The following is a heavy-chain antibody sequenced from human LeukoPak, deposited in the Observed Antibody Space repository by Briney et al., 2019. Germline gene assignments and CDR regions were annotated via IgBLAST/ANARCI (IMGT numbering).Heavy chain of an antibody. CDR3: ATRFLQDGMDV. J-gene: IGHJ6*04. CDR1: GGTFSSYT. V-gene: IGHV1-69*01. Sequence: ASVKVSCKASGGTFSSYTISWVRHGPGQGLEWMGGIIPIFGTANYAQKFQGRVTITADESTSTAYMELSSLRSEDTAVYYCATRFLQDGMDVWGKGTTVTVCS. D-gene: IGHD4-11*01. CDR2: IIPIFGTA.